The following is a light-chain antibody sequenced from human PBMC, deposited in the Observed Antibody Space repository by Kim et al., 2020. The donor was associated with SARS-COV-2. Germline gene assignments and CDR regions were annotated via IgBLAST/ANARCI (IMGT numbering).Light chain of an antibody. J-gene: IGKJ4*01. CDR2: DAS. V-gene: IGKV1-33*01. CDR3: QQYEKFLLS. Sequence: SSVGDRNTITCRGRQDIGTYVNWYQQKPGQAPELLIHDASNLKTGVPSRFSGSGSGTGFTFTINNLQPEDVATYYCQQYEKFLLSFGGGTKVDIK. CDR1: QDIGTY.